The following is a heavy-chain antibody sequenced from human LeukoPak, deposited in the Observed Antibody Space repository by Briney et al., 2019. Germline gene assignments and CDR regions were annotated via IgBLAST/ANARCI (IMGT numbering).Heavy chain of an antibody. D-gene: IGHD6-19*01. CDR2: IYYSGST. CDR1: GGSINSSSYH. Sequence: PSETLSLTCTVSGGSINSSSYHWGWIRQPPGKGLELNGSIYYSGSTYYNPSLKSRVTISVDTSKNQFSLKMSSVTAAETAVYYSARQQGWSNGRYYFDYWGQGTLVTVSS. CDR3: ARQQGWSNGRYYFDY. J-gene: IGHJ4*02. V-gene: IGHV4-39*01.